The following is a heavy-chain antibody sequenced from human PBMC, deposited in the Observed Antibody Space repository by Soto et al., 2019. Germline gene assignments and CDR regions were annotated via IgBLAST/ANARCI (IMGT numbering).Heavy chain of an antibody. CDR1: GFTFSSYS. CDR3: AGLGGIDDYGDYVLDY. J-gene: IGHJ4*02. CDR2: ISSSSSTI. V-gene: IGHV3-48*01. D-gene: IGHD4-17*01. Sequence: GGSLRLSCAASGFTFSSYSMNWVRQAPGKGLEWVSYISSSSSTIYYAYSVSGRFIISRDNAKNSLYLQMNSLRAEDTVVYYWAGLGGIDDYGDYVLDYWGQGTLVTVSS.